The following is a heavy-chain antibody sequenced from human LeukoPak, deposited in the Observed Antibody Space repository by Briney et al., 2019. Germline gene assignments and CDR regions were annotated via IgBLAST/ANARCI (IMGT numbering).Heavy chain of an antibody. CDR2: ISGSGGST. Sequence: GGSLRLSCAASGFTFSSYAMSWVRQAPGKGLEWVSAISGSGGSTYYADSVKGRFTISRDNSKNTLYLQMNSLRAEDTAVYYCAKDLEYYDSNGYYPFLYYYYYMDVWGKGTTVTVSS. V-gene: IGHV3-23*01. CDR1: GFTFSSYA. CDR3: AKDLEYYDSNGYYPFLYYYYYMDV. D-gene: IGHD3-22*01. J-gene: IGHJ6*03.